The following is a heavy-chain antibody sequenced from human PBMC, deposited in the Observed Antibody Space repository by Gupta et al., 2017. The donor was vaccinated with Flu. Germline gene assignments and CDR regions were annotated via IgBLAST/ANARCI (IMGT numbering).Heavy chain of an antibody. CDR2: INPSGGST. CDR3: ARELGYCSSTSCYHYYYYGMDV. V-gene: IGHV1-46*01. Sequence: QVQLVQSGAEVKKPGASVKVSCKASGYTFTSYYMHWVRQAPGQGLEWMGIINPSGGSTSYAQKFQGRVTMTRDTSTSTVYMELSSLRSEDTAVYYCARELGYCSSTSCYHYYYYGMDVWGQGTTVTVSS. J-gene: IGHJ6*02. CDR1: GYTFTSYY. D-gene: IGHD2-2*01.